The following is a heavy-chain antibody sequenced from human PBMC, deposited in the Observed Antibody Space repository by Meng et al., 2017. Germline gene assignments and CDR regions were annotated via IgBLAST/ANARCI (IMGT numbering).Heavy chain of an antibody. CDR1: GGSVSGYY. J-gene: IGHJ2*01. V-gene: IGHV4-34*02. Sequence: QVHLQQWGAGLVKPSETLSLTCAVYGGSVSGYYWSWIRQPPGKGLEWIGEINRSGSTNYNPSLKSRVTISVDTSKNQFSLKLNSVTAADTAVYYCAREIAVAAHYYWYFDLWGRGTLVTVSS. CDR2: INRSGST. CDR3: AREIAVAAHYYWYFDL. D-gene: IGHD6-19*01.